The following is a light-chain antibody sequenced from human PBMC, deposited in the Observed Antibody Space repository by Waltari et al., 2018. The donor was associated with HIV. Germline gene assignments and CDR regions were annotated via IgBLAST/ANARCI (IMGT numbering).Light chain of an antibody. CDR3: QHYNSYPWT. J-gene: IGKJ1*01. V-gene: IGKV1-5*03. Sequence: DLQMTRSPSTLSASVGDRVTITCRASQSISSWLAWYQQKPGKAPNLLIYKASSLESGVPSRFSGSGSGTEFTLTISSLQPDDFATYYCQHYNSYPWTFGQGTKVEIK. CDR2: KAS. CDR1: QSISSW.